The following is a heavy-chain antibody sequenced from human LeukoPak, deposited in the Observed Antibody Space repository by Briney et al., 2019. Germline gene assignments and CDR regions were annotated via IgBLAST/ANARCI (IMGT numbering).Heavy chain of an antibody. CDR1: GYTFTSYG. V-gene: IGHV1-18*01. D-gene: IGHD6-13*01. CDR3: ARGRGGSSWYYFDY. J-gene: IGHJ4*02. Sequence: ASVKVSCKASGYTFTSYGISWVRQAPGQGLEWMGWISAYNGNTNYAQKLQGRVTMTTDTSTSTAYMELRSLRSEDTAVYYYARGRGGSSWYYFDYWGQGTLVTVSS. CDR2: ISAYNGNT.